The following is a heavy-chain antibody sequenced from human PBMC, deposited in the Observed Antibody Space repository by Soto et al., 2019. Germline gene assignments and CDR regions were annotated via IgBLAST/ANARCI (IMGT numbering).Heavy chain of an antibody. V-gene: IGHV3-33*01. CDR1: GFSFSSYG. J-gene: IGHJ5*02. CDR3: ARKGSIAAAAYWWFDP. Sequence: QVQLVESGGGVVQPGRSLRLSCAASGFSFSSYGMHWVRQAPGKGLEWVAVIWYDGSKKYYADSVKGRFTVSRDNSKNTLYLQMNSLRAEDTAVYYCARKGSIAAAAYWWFDPWGQGTLVTVSS. D-gene: IGHD6-13*01. CDR2: IWYDGSKK.